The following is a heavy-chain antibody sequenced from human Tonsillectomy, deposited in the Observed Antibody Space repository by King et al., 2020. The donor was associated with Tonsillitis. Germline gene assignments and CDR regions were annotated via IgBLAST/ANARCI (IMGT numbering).Heavy chain of an antibody. CDR3: ARIGAKWSETTPVTAP. CDR2: INPNSGDT. V-gene: IGHV1-2*02. Sequence: HVQLVQSGAEVKKPGASVKVSCKASGYSFTGNYIHWVRQAPGQGLEWMGWINPNSGDTNYAPKFQGRVTMTRDTSISTAYMELNRLTFDDTAVYFCARIGAKWSETTPVTAPGGEGTWLSASA. D-gene: IGHD2-21*02. J-gene: IGHJ5*02. CDR1: GYSFTGNY.